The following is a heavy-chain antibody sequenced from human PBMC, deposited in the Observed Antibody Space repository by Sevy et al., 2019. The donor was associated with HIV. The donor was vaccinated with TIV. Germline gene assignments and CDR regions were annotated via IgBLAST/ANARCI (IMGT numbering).Heavy chain of an antibody. CDR1: GFTFSSYG. CDR3: AKRKGLGYYYYGMDV. J-gene: IGHJ6*02. D-gene: IGHD3-22*01. CDR2: ISYVGSNK. Sequence: GGSLRLSCAASGFTFSSYGMHWVRQAPGKGLEWVAVISYVGSNKYYADSVKGRFTISRDNSKNTLYLQMNSLRAEDTAVYYCAKRKGLGYYYYGMDVWGQGTTVTVSS. V-gene: IGHV3-30*18.